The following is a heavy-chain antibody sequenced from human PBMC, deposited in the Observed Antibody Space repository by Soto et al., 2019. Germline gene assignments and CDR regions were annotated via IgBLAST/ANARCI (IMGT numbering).Heavy chain of an antibody. V-gene: IGHV2-26*01. CDR3: ARIIGLDYDFWSGDYYYFYSYMDV. J-gene: IGHJ6*03. CDR2: IFSNDEK. Sequence: SGPTLVNPTATFTLTCTVSGFSLSNVRMGVSWIRQPPGKALEWLAYIFSNDEKSYSTSLKSRLTISKDTSKSQVVLTMTNMDPVDTATYYCARIIGLDYDFWSGDYYYFYSYMDVLGKGTTVPVSS. D-gene: IGHD3-3*01. CDR1: GFSLSNVRMG.